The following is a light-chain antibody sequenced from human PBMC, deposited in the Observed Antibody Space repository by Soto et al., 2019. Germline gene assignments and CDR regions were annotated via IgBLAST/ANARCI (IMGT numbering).Light chain of an antibody. Sequence: DIRMTQSPSTLSGSVGDRVTITCRASQTISSWLAWYQQKPGKAPKLLIYKASTLKSGVPSRFSGSGSGTEFTLTISSLQPDDFATYYCKHYNSYSEAFGQGTKVELK. CDR2: KAS. V-gene: IGKV1-5*03. CDR1: QTISSW. CDR3: KHYNSYSEA. J-gene: IGKJ1*01.